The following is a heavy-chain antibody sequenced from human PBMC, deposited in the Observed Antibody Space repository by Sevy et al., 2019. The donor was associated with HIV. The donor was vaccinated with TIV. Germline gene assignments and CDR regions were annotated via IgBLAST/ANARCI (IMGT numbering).Heavy chain of an antibody. CDR2: ITYDGRNK. CDR1: GFTFTSFS. V-gene: IGHV3-30*04. Sequence: GGSLRLSCAASGFTFTSFSMHWVRQAPGKGLEWVATITYDGRNKYYADSVKGRLSISRDNSKNYLYLQMNSLRAEDKAVYSCAGERLASNVAEYFQNWGQFTLISGAS. D-gene: IGHD1-1*01. J-gene: IGHJ1*01. CDR3: AGERLASNVAEYFQN.